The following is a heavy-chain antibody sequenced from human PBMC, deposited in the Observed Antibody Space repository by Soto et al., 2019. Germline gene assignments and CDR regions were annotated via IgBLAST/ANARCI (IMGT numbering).Heavy chain of an antibody. Sequence: ESVGGVVQPRRSLRLSCAASGFTFSSYAMHWVRQAPGKGLEWVAVISYDGSNKYYADSVKGRFTISRDKSKNTLYLQMNSLRAEDTAVYYCWLFYYYYFGMDVWGQGTTVTVSS. V-gene: IGHV3-30-3*01. J-gene: IGHJ6*02. CDR3: WLFYYYYFGMDV. CDR2: ISYDGSNK. CDR1: GFTFSSYA. D-gene: IGHD3-9*01.